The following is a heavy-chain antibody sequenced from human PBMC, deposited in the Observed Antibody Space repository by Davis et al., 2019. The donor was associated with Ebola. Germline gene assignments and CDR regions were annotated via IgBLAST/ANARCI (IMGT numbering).Heavy chain of an antibody. CDR3: ARGGGYSSPLRFDY. CDR1: GYAFTNYG. V-gene: IGHV1-18*01. D-gene: IGHD5-18*01. CDR2: INPNSGGT. Sequence: ASVKVSCKASGYAFTNYGISWVRQAPGQGLEWMGWINPNSGGTNYAQKLQGRVTMTTDTSTSTAYMELRSLRSDDTAVYYCARGGGYSSPLRFDYWGQGTLVTVSS. J-gene: IGHJ4*02.